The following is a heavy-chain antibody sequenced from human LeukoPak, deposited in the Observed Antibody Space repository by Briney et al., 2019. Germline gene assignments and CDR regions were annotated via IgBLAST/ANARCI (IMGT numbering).Heavy chain of an antibody. CDR2: IWYDGSNK. V-gene: IGHV3-33*01. Sequence: GGSLRLSCAASGFTFSSYGMHWVRQAPGKGLEWVAVIWYDGSNKYYADSVKGRFTISRDNSKNTLYLQMNSLGAEDTAVYYCARVRTGFYGMDVWGQGTTVTVSS. J-gene: IGHJ6*02. CDR3: ARVRTGFYGMDV. CDR1: GFTFSSYG. D-gene: IGHD4-17*01.